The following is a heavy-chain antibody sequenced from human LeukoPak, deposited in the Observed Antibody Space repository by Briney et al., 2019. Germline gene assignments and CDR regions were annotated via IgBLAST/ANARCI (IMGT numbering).Heavy chain of an antibody. Sequence: SETLSLTCTVSGGSVSGDGYYWSWIRQSPGKGLESIGYIFYSGSTNYNPSLKSRVTISVDTSKNQFSLKLSSVTAADTAVYYCARLPIIVVVAATDIDSMDVWGQGTTVTVSS. CDR2: IFYSGST. CDR3: ARLPIIVVVAATDIDSMDV. V-gene: IGHV4-61*08. D-gene: IGHD2-15*01. J-gene: IGHJ6*02. CDR1: GGSVSGDGYY.